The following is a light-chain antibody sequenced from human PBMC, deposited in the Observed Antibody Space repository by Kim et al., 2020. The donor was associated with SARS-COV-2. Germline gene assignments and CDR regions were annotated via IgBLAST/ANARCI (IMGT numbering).Light chain of an antibody. Sequence: RATLTCKSIQTDLYNANNNNYLAWYQQKPGQAPKLLIYGASIRESGVSDRFSGSGSETDFTLTISSLQAEDVAVYYCQQYYSTPPSFGQGTKLEI. CDR3: QQYYSTPPS. CDR1: QTDLYNANNNNY. CDR2: GAS. J-gene: IGKJ2*03. V-gene: IGKV4-1*01.